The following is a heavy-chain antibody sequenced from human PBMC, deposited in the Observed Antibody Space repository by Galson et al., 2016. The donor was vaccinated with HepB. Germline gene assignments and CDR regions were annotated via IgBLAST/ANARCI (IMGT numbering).Heavy chain of an antibody. D-gene: IGHD3-10*01. Sequence: SVKVSCKASGYTFTSYYMHWVRQAPGQGLEWMGIINPSGGSTSYAQKFQGRVTMTRDTSTSTVYMELSSLRSEDTAVYCCARDRLGRYYGSGSYSVWFDPWGQGSLVTVSS. J-gene: IGHJ5*02. CDR2: INPSGGST. V-gene: IGHV1-46*03. CDR3: ARDRLGRYYGSGSYSVWFDP. CDR1: GYTFTSYY.